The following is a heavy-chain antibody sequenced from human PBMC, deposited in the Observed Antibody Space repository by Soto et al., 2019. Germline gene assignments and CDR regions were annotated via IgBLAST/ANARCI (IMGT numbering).Heavy chain of an antibody. CDR3: TTDLPIVVVPAATIGNWFDP. V-gene: IGHV3-15*01. D-gene: IGHD2-2*01. CDR1: GFTFSNAW. J-gene: IGHJ5*02. CDR2: IKSKTDGGTT. Sequence: GAPRLSWAASGFTFSNAWMSWVRQAPGKGPEWVGRIKSKTDGGTTDYAAPVKGRFTISRDDSKNTLYLQMNSLKTEDTAVYYCTTDLPIVVVPAATIGNWFDPWGQGTLVTVSS.